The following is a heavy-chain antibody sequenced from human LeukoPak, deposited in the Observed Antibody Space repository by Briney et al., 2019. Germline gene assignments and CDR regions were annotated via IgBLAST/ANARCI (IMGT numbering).Heavy chain of an antibody. J-gene: IGHJ4*02. Sequence: ASVKVSCKASGYKFTGYYMHWVRQAPGQGLEWMGWINPNSGDSHHAQKFQGRVTMTRDTSISTAYMELSRLRSDDTAVYYCAREVGGILVFDYWGQGTLVTVSS. CDR2: INPNSGDS. D-gene: IGHD5-18*01. CDR3: AREVGGILVFDY. CDR1: GYKFTGYY. V-gene: IGHV1-2*02.